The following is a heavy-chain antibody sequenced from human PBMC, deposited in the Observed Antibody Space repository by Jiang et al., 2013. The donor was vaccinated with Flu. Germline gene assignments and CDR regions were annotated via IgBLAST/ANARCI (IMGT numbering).Heavy chain of an antibody. CDR3: ARGRTTVGIRGLRYNYRFDY. V-gene: IGHV1-2*04. Sequence: GAEVKKPGASVKVSCKASGYTFTGYYVHWVRQAPGQGLEWMGWINPNSGGTNYAQKFQGWVTMTRDTSISTAYMELSRLRSDDTAVYYCARGRTTVGIRGLRYNYRFDYWGQGTLVTVSS. D-gene: IGHD5-24*01. J-gene: IGHJ4*02. CDR2: INPNSGGT. CDR1: GYTFTGYY.